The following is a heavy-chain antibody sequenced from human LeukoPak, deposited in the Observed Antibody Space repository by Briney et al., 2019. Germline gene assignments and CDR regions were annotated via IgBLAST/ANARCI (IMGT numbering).Heavy chain of an antibody. CDR2: IKQDGSEK. Sequence: GGSLRLSCAASGFTFSSYWMSWVRRAPGKGLEWVANIKQDGSEKYYVDSVKGRFTISRDNAKNSLYLQMNSLRAEDTAVYYCARAPYSNYDYYYGMDVWGQGTTVTVSS. CDR1: GFTFSSYW. CDR3: ARAPYSNYDYYYGMDV. V-gene: IGHV3-7*01. J-gene: IGHJ6*02. D-gene: IGHD4-11*01.